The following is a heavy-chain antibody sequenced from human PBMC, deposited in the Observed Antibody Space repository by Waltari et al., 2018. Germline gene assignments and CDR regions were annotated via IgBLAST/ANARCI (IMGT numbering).Heavy chain of an antibody. CDR2: IWYDGINK. CDR3: AKNSIRPIAARPDY. J-gene: IGHJ4*02. V-gene: IGHV3-33*06. Sequence: VQLVESGGGLVKPGGSLRLSCAASGFTFSSYSMNWVRQAPGKGLGWVAVIWYDGINKNDADSVKGRFSISRDHSKNPLELQRNSLRAEDTAVYYFAKNSIRPIAARPDYWGQGTLVTVSS. D-gene: IGHD6-6*01. CDR1: GFTFSSYS.